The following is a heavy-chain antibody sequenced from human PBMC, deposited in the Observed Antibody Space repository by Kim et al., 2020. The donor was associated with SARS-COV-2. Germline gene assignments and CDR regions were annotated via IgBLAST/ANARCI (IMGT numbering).Heavy chain of an antibody. CDR2: IYYSGST. CDR1: GGSISSSSYY. J-gene: IGHJ5*02. Sequence: SETLSLTCTVSGGSISSSSYYWGWIRQPPGKGLEWIGSIYYSGSTYYNPSLKSRVTISVDTSKNQFSLKLSSVTAADTAVYYCARRRSKRFGAIDPWGQGTLVTVSS. V-gene: IGHV4-39*01. D-gene: IGHD3-10*01. CDR3: ARRRSKRFGAIDP.